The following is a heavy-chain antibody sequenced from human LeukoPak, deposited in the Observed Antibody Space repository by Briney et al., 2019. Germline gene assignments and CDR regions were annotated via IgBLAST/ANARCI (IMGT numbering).Heavy chain of an antibody. CDR2: IYHSGST. Sequence: PSQTLSLTCTVSGGSISSGGYYWSWIRQPPGKGLEWIGYIYHSGSTYYNPSLKSRVTISVDRSKNQFSLKLSSVTAADTAVYYSARPTGRYSPFFYYWAQGILVTVPS. J-gene: IGHJ4*02. CDR3: ARPTGRYSPFFYY. V-gene: IGHV4-30-2*01. D-gene: IGHD1-26*01. CDR1: GGSISSGGYY.